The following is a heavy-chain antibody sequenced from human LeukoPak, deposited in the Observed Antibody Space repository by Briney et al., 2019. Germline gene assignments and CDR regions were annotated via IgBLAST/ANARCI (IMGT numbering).Heavy chain of an antibody. J-gene: IGHJ3*01. CDR3: AKDRDSSGWYGDAFDF. CDR2: MSGSGGTT. CDR1: GFTFSNYA. V-gene: IGHV3-23*01. D-gene: IGHD6-19*01. Sequence: PGGSLRLSCAASGFTFSNYAMIWVRQAPGKGLEWVSAMSGSGGTTYYADSVKGRFTISRDNSKNTLYLQMNRLRAEDTAVYYCAKDRDSSGWYGDAFDFWGQGTMVTVSS.